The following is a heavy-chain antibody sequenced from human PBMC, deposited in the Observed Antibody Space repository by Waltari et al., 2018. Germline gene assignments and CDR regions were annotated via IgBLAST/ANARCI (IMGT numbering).Heavy chain of an antibody. Sequence: QVQLVQSGAEVKKPGASVTVSCKASGYIFSDYHIHWVRQAPGQGPEWMGWVFPDTGGTNYAQKFQGRVTMTRDTSITTAYLELSRLRSDDTAIYYCARDFWSAGSRWGQGTLVTVSS. D-gene: IGHD3-3*01. V-gene: IGHV1-2*02. CDR3: ARDFWSAGSR. CDR2: VFPDTGGT. CDR1: GYIFSDYH. J-gene: IGHJ4*02.